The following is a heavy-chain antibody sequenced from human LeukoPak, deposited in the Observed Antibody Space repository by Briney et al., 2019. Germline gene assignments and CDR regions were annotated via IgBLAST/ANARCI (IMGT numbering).Heavy chain of an antibody. Sequence: PGGSLRLSCEASGFTFTSYWMSWVRQAPGKGLEWVANIKQDGSEKYYVDSVKGRFTISTDNAKRSLYLQMNSLRAEDTAVYYCARGRSYVVVPAASPAFDIWGQGTMVTVSS. D-gene: IGHD2-2*01. CDR1: GFTFTSYW. V-gene: IGHV3-7*01. CDR2: IKQDGSEK. J-gene: IGHJ3*02. CDR3: ARGRSYVVVPAASPAFDI.